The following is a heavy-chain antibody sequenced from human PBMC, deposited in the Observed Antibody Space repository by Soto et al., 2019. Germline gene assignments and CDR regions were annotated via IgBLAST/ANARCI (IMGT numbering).Heavy chain of an antibody. CDR3: ASLAEHTFDI. CDR2: ISSSSSYI. D-gene: IGHD2-15*01. Sequence: LRLSCAASGFTFSSYSMNWVRQAPGRGLEWVSSISSSSSYIYYADSVKGRFTISRDNAKNSLYLQMNSLRAEDTAVYYCASLAEHTFDIWGQGTMVTVSS. J-gene: IGHJ3*02. V-gene: IGHV3-21*01. CDR1: GFTFSSYS.